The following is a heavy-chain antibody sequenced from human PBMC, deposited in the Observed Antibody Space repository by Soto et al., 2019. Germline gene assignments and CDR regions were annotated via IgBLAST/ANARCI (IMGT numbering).Heavy chain of an antibody. CDR2: ISAYNGNT. CDR1: CYTFTSYG. J-gene: IGHJ5*02. D-gene: IGHD3-3*01. CDR3: ARVKGRSFFSFRLDT. V-gene: IGHV1-18*04. Sequence: ASVXVSFKAYCYTFTSYGIIFGRQAPGQGLEWMGWISAYNGNTNYAQKLQGRVTMTTDTSTSKAYMELRSLRSDDTAVYYCARVKGRSFFSFRLDTCGQGTLV.